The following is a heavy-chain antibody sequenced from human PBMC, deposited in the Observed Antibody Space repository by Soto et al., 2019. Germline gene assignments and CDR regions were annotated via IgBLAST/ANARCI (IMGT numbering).Heavy chain of an antibody. CDR1: GYTFTSYG. V-gene: IGHV1-18*01. CDR2: ISAYNGNT. J-gene: IGHJ4*02. CDR3: ARGTYYYDSSGYPYPDY. D-gene: IGHD3-22*01. Sequence: QVQLVQSGAEVKKPGASVKVSCKASGYTFTSYGISWVRQAPGQGLEWMGWISAYNGNTNYAQKLQGRVTMTTDTSTSAAYMELRSLRSHDTAVYYCARGTYYYDSSGYPYPDYWGQGTLVTVSS.